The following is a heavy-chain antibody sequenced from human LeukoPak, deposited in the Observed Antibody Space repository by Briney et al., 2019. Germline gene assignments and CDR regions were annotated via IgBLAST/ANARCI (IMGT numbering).Heavy chain of an antibody. CDR3: ARGHSGYLDS. J-gene: IGHJ4*02. CDR1: GDSVSSNSAA. CDR2: TYYRSKWYD. V-gene: IGHV6-1*01. Sequence: PSQTLSLTCAISGDSVSSNSAAWNWIRQSPLRGLELLGRTYYRSKWYDAYAESVKSRVTIKPDTSRNQFSLQLDSVTPEDTAVYYCARGHSGYLDSWGQGTLVTVSS. D-gene: IGHD3-22*01.